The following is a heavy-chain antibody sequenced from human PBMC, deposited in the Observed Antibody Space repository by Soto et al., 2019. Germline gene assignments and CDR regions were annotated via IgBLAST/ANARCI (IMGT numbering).Heavy chain of an antibody. CDR1: GFTFSSYG. CDR2: IWYDGSDK. J-gene: IGHJ4*02. CDR3: VRGWLAGGYEFDY. D-gene: IGHD5-12*01. V-gene: IGHV3-33*08. Sequence: GSLRLSCAASGFTFSSYGMHWVRQAPGKGLEWVAIIWYDGSDKYYSDSVKGRFTISRDNSKNTLYLQMNSLGGEDTAIYYCVRGWLAGGYEFDYWGQGTLVTVSS.